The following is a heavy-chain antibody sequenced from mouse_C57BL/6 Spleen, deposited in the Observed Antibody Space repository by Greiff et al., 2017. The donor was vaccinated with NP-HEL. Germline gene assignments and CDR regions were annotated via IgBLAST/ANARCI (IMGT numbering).Heavy chain of an antibody. J-gene: IGHJ4*01. CDR1: GYTFTSYT. CDR3: ARSPLGRGAMDY. Sequence: LEESGAELARPGASVKMSCKASGYTFTSYTMHWVKQRPGQGLEWIGYINPSSGYTKYNQKFKDKATLTADKSSSTAYMQLSSLTSEDSAVYYCARSPLGRGAMDYWGQGTSVTVSS. CDR2: INPSSGYT. D-gene: IGHD4-1*01. V-gene: IGHV1-4*01.